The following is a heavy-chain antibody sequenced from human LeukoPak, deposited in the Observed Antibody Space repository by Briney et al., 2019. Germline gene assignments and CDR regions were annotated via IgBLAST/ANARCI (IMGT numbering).Heavy chain of an antibody. V-gene: IGHV4-34*01. J-gene: IGHJ5*02. D-gene: IGHD2-21*02. Sequence: SETLSLTCAVYGGSFSGYYWSWIRQPPGKGLEWIGEINHSGSTNYNPSLKSRVTISVDTSKNQFSLKLSSVTAADTAMYFCARTPTYCGGDCYYFDPWGQGTLVTVSS. CDR2: INHSGST. CDR3: ARTPTYCGGDCYYFDP. CDR1: GGSFSGYY.